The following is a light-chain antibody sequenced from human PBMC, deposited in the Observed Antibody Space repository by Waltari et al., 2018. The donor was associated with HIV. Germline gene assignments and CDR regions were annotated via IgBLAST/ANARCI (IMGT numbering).Light chain of an antibody. J-gene: IGLJ1*01. Sequence: QSALTQPPSTSGTPGQRVTMSCSGSSSNVGRDNVYWYQQIPGTAPKLLIYNDYQRPSGVPDRFSGSKSGTSASLSISGLRSEDVADYYCAAWDNILSGYVFGTGTKVTVL. V-gene: IGLV1-47*01. CDR2: NDY. CDR3: AAWDNILSGYV. CDR1: SSNVGRDN.